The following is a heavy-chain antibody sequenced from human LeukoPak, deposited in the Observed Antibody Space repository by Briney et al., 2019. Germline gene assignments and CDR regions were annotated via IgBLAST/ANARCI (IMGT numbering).Heavy chain of an antibody. CDR2: IIPIFGTA. V-gene: IGHV1-69*01. D-gene: IGHD2-2*01. Sequence: SVKVSCKASVGTFISYAISWVRQAPGQGLEWMGGIIPIFGTANYAQKFQGRVTITADESTSTAYMELSSLRSEDTAVYYCARAELYCSSTSCPTDYYYYYMDVWGKGTTVTVSS. CDR1: VGTFISYA. J-gene: IGHJ6*03. CDR3: ARAELYCSSTSCPTDYYYYYMDV.